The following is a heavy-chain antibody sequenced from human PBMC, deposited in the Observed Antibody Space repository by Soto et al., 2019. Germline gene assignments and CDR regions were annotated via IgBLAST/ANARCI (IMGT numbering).Heavy chain of an antibody. D-gene: IGHD3-10*01. CDR2: IYGSGST. Sequence: PSETPYLACTASGGSIRSDDCNGILQHPGKGLEWIGYIYGSGSTNYNPSLKSRVTISVDTSKNQFSLKLTSVTAADTAVYSCARLVRYSGFRFDSWAEGPLVTGSS. CDR3: ARLVRYSGFRFDS. J-gene: IGHJ4*02. CDR1: GGSIRSDD. V-gene: IGHV4-59*01.